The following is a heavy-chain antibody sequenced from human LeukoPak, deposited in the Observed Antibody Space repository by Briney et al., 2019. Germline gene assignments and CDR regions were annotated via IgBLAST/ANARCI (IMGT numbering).Heavy chain of an antibody. CDR3: AREGSGDSSGYYPNWFDP. Sequence: SETLSLTCTVSGGSISSYYWSWIRQPAGKGLEWIGRIYTSRSTNYNPSLKSRVTMSVDTSKNQFSLKLSSVTAADTAVYYCAREGSGDSSGYYPNWFDPWGQGTLVTVSS. J-gene: IGHJ5*02. D-gene: IGHD3-22*01. CDR2: IYTSRST. CDR1: GGSISSYY. V-gene: IGHV4-4*07.